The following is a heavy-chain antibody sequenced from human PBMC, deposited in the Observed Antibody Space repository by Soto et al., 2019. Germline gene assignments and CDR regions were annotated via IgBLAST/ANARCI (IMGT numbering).Heavy chain of an antibody. V-gene: IGHV3-7*03. D-gene: IGHD3-9*01. Sequence: PGGSLSLSCAASGFIFSSYWMSWVRQAPGKGLEWVANIKQDGSEKYYVDSVKGRFTISRDNAKNSLYLQMNSLRAEDTAVYYCARDLDYDILTGYYNPLHFDYWGQGTLVTVSS. CDR2: IKQDGSEK. J-gene: IGHJ4*02. CDR3: ARDLDYDILTGYYNPLHFDY. CDR1: GFIFSSYW.